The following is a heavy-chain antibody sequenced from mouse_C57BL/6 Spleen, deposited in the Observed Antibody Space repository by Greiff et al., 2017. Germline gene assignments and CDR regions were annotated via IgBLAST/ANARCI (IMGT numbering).Heavy chain of an antibody. Sequence: EVHLVESGEGLVKPGGSLKLSCAASGFTFSSYAMSWVRQTPEKRLEWVAYISSGGDYIYYADTVKGRFTISRDNARNTLYLQMSSLKSEDTAMYYCTRDPFNWGWFAYWGQGTLVTVSA. CDR2: ISSGGDYI. CDR1: GFTFSSYA. CDR3: TRDPFNWGWFAY. D-gene: IGHD4-1*02. V-gene: IGHV5-9-1*02. J-gene: IGHJ3*01.